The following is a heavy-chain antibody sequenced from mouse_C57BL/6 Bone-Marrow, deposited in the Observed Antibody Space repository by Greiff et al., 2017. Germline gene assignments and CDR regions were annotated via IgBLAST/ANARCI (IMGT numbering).Heavy chain of an antibody. V-gene: IGHV5-9*01. CDR3: ARHDPFDY. Sequence: EVQVVESGGGLVKPGGSLKLSCAASGFTFSSYTMSWVRQTPEQRLEWVATISGGGGNTYYPDSVKGRFTLSRDNAKNTLYLQMSSLRSEDRALYYCARHDPFDYWGQGTTLTVSS. CDR1: GFTFSSYT. CDR2: ISGGGGNT. J-gene: IGHJ2*01.